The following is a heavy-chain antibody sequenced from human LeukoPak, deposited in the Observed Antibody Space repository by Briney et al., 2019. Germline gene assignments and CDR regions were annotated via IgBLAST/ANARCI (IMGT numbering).Heavy chain of an antibody. CDR1: GFTFSNYA. V-gene: IGHV3-48*04. D-gene: IGHD7-27*01. J-gene: IGHJ6*03. Sequence: GGSLRLSCAASGFTFSNYAMSWVRQAPGKGLEWVSYISGSSSTTYYADSVKGRFTISRDNAKNSLYLQMNSLRAEDTAVYYCARGGGGEYYYYYYMDVWGKGTTVTVSS. CDR2: ISGSSSTT. CDR3: ARGGGGEYYYYYYMDV.